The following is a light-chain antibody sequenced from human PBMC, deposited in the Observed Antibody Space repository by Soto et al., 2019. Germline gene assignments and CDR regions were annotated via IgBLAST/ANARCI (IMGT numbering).Light chain of an antibody. J-gene: IGLJ7*01. V-gene: IGLV1-44*01. CDR3: AAWDDSLNGAV. CDR1: SSNLGSNT. CDR2: RNN. Sequence: QSVLTQPPSGSGTRGQWIPLVCSGSSSNLGSNTVNWYQQLPGTAPKLHIYRNNPRPSGVPDRFSGSKSGTSASLAISGLQSEDEADYYCAAWDDSLNGAVFGGGTQLTVL.